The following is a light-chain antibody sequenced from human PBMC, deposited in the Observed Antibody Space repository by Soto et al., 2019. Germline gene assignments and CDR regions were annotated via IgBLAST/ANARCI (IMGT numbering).Light chain of an antibody. V-gene: IGLV4-60*02. CDR2: LEGSGNY. CDR1: SSHSSYI. CDR3: ETWDSNTWV. J-gene: IGLJ3*02. Sequence: QLVLTQSSSASASLGSSVKLTCTLSSSHSSYIIAWHQQQPGKAPRYLMKLEGSGNYNKGSGVPDRFSGSSSGADRYLTISNLQFEDEADYYCETWDSNTWVFGGGTKVTVL.